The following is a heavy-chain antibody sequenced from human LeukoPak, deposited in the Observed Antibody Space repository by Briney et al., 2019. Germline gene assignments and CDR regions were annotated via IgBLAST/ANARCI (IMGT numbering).Heavy chain of an antibody. J-gene: IGHJ4*02. CDR2: ISSSSNNI. CDR1: GFTFSTYT. D-gene: IGHD2-2*01. CDR3: ARGYQRPDY. Sequence: GGSLRLSCAASGFTFSTYTMNLVRQAPGKGLEWVSSISSSSNNINYADSVKGRFTISRDNAMNSVHLQMNSLRVEDTAVYYCARGYQRPDYWGQGTLITVSS. V-gene: IGHV3-21*01.